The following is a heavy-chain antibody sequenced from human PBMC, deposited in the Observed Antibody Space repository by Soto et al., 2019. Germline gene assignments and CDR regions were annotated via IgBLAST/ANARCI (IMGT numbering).Heavy chain of an antibody. Sequence: SETLSLTCTVSGYSISSGYYWGWIRQPPGKGLEWIGSIYHSGSTYYNPSLKSRVTISVDTSKNQFSLKLSSVTAADTAVYYCARDRNYYFDYWGQGTLVTVSS. V-gene: IGHV4-38-2*02. D-gene: IGHD4-4*01. J-gene: IGHJ4*02. CDR1: GYSISSGYY. CDR3: ARDRNYYFDY. CDR2: IYHSGST.